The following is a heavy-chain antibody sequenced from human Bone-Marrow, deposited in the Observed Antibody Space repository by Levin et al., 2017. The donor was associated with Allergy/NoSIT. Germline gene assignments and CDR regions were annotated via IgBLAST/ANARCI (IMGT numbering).Heavy chain of an antibody. CDR3: ARDCSSTSCYNRYWAFDI. J-gene: IGHJ3*02. D-gene: IGHD2-2*02. V-gene: IGHV3-21*01. CDR1: GFTFSSYS. Sequence: GGSLRLSCAASGFTFSSYSMNWVRQAPGKGLEWVSSISSSSSYIYYADSVKGRFTISRDNAKNSLYLQMNSLRAEDTAVYYCARDCSSTSCYNRYWAFDIWGQGTMVTVSS. CDR2: ISSSSSYI.